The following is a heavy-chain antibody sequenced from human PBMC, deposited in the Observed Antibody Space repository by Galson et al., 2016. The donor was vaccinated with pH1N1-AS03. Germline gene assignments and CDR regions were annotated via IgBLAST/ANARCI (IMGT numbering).Heavy chain of an antibody. CDR3: TTGLYDTGGVDH. Sequence: SLRLSCAASGFTFSNAWMNWVRQAPGKGLEWVGRIKSQIYGGTIDYAAPVKGRFTISRDYSKDTLSLQMNSLETEDTAVYYCTTGLYDTGGVDHWGQGTLVTVSS. V-gene: IGHV3-15*01. CDR1: GFTFSNAW. J-gene: IGHJ4*02. CDR2: IKSQIYGGTI. D-gene: IGHD3-16*01.